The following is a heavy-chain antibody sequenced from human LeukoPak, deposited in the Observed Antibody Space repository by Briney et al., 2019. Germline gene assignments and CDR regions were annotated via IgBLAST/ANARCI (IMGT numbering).Heavy chain of an antibody. CDR2: IYYSGST. J-gene: IGHJ5*02. D-gene: IGHD3-10*01. V-gene: IGHV4-39*07. Sequence: SETLSLTCTVSGGSISSSSYYWGWIRQPPGKGLEWIGSIYYSGSTNYNPSLKSRVTISVDTSKNQFSLKLSSVTAADTAVYYCARDYGSGSYRRFDPWGQGTLVTVSS. CDR3: ARDYGSGSYRRFDP. CDR1: GGSISSSSYY.